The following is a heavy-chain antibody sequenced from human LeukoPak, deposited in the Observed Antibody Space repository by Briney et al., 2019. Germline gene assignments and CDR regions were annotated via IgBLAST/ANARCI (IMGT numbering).Heavy chain of an antibody. J-gene: IGHJ4*02. Sequence: ASVKVSCKASGGTFSSYTISWVRQAPGRGLEWMGRIIPILGIANYAQKFQGRVTITADKSTSTAYMELSSLRSEDTAVYYCARDRVLRFLEWPTSSNGIDYWGQGTLVTVSS. D-gene: IGHD3-3*01. V-gene: IGHV1-69*04. CDR2: IIPILGIA. CDR1: GGTFSSYT. CDR3: ARDRVLRFLEWPTSSNGIDY.